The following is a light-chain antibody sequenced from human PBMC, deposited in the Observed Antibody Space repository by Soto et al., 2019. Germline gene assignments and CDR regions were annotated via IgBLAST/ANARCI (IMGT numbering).Light chain of an antibody. Sequence: QLVLTQSPSASASLGASVMLTCTLSSGHSSYAIAWHQQQPEKGPRYLMKLNSDGSHNKGDGIPDRFSGSSSGAERYLTISSLQSEDEADYYCQTWATGIQNVVFGGGTKLTVL. CDR3: QTWATGIQNVV. CDR1: SGHSSYA. CDR2: LNSDGSH. J-gene: IGLJ2*01. V-gene: IGLV4-69*01.